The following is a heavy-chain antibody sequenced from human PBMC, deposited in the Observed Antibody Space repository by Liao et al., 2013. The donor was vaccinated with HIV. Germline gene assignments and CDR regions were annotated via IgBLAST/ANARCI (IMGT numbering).Heavy chain of an antibody. CDR1: GDSISSGDYY. V-gene: IGHV4-30-4*08. CDR2: IYYSGST. CDR3: ARENEIHNDAFDI. Sequence: QVQLQESGPGLVKPSQTLSLTCTVSGDSISSGDYYWNWIRQPPGRGLEWIGYIYYSGSTYYNPSLKSRVTISVDTSKNQFSLKLSSVTAADTAVYYCARENEIHNDAFDIWGQGTMVTVSS. J-gene: IGHJ3*02.